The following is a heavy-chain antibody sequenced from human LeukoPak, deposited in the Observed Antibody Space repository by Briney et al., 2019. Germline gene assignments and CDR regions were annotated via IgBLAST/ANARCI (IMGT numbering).Heavy chain of an antibody. V-gene: IGHV3-21*01. D-gene: IGHD2-2*01. Sequence: TGGSLRLSCAASGFTLSNYDMNWVRQAPGKGLEWVSSISTSSRYIYYKDSVRGRFTISRDGAKNSLRLEMNSLRAEDTAVYYCARADCSSSTCYLRRSWFDPWGQGTLVTVSS. CDR2: ISTSSRYI. J-gene: IGHJ5*02. CDR3: ARADCSSSTCYLRRSWFDP. CDR1: GFTLSNYD.